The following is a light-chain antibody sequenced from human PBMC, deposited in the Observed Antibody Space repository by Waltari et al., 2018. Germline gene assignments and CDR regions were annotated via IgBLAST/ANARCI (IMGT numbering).Light chain of an antibody. J-gene: IGKJ3*01. CDR1: QSVSDS. CDR2: DAS. V-gene: IGKV3-11*01. CDR3: QHRSGP. Sequence: EIVLTQSPATLSLSPGERATLSCRASQSVSDSLDGYQHKPGQAPRLLVYDASNRATGVPARFSGSGSGTHFTLTISSLEPADFAVYYCQHRSGPFGPGTKVDFK.